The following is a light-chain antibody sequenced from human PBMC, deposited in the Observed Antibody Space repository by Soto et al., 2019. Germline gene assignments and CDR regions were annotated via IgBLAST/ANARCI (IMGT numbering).Light chain of an antibody. CDR2: DAS. Sequence: DIQMTQSPSTLSASAGDRVTITCRASQSISSWLAWYQQKPGKAPKLLIYDASNLESGVPSRFSGSGSGTDFTLTISSLQPDDFATYYCQQYDNYWTFGQGTKVDIK. V-gene: IGKV1-5*01. J-gene: IGKJ1*01. CDR1: QSISSW. CDR3: QQYDNYWT.